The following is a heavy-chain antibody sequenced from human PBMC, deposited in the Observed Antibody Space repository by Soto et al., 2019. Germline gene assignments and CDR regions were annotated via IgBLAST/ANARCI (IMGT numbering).Heavy chain of an antibody. Sequence: EVQLVESGGGLVQPGRSLRLSCAASGFTFDDYAMHWVRHAPGKGLEWVAGITWNSGSIVYADSVKGRFTISRDNAKKALYLQMNSLRTADTAFYYCAKDGDYGEPSFDHWGQGTLVTVSS. CDR3: AKDGDYGEPSFDH. V-gene: IGHV3-9*01. CDR1: GFTFDDYA. D-gene: IGHD4-17*01. CDR2: ITWNSGSI. J-gene: IGHJ4*02.